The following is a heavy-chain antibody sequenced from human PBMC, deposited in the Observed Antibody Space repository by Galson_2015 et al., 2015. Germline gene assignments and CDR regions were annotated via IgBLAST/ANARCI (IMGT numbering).Heavy chain of an antibody. CDR3: ARSPNYKTRYYYYGMDV. V-gene: IGHV1-8*01. CDR2: MNPNSGNT. Sequence: SVKVSCKASGYTFTSYDINWVRQATGQGLEWMGWMNPNSGNTGYAQKFQGRVTMTRNTSISTAYMELSSLRSEDTAVYYCARSPNYKTRYYYYGMDVWGQGTTVTVSS. CDR1: GYTFTSYD. J-gene: IGHJ6*02. D-gene: IGHD3-10*01.